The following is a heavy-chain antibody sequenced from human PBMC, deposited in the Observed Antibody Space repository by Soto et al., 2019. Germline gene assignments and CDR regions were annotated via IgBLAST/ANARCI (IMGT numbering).Heavy chain of an antibody. J-gene: IGHJ6*02. Sequence: GGSLRLSCAASGFTFSSYSMNWVRQAPGKGLEWVSYISSSSSTIYYADSVKGRFTISRDNAKNSLYLQMNSLRDEDTAVYYCAGATRNNYYYYGMDVWGQGTTVTVSS. CDR2: ISSSSSTI. D-gene: IGHD1-1*01. CDR1: GFTFSSYS. V-gene: IGHV3-48*02. CDR3: AGATRNNYYYYGMDV.